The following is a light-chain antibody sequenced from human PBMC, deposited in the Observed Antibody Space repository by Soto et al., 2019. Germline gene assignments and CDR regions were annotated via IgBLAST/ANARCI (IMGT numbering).Light chain of an antibody. CDR3: QQRSNWLALT. Sequence: EIVLTQSPATLSLSPGERATLSCRASQSVSSYLAWYQQKHGQAPRLLIYDASNRTTGIPARFSGSGSGTDFTLTISSLQPEDFAVYYCQQRSNWLALTFGGGTKVEIK. V-gene: IGKV3-11*01. J-gene: IGKJ4*01. CDR2: DAS. CDR1: QSVSSY.